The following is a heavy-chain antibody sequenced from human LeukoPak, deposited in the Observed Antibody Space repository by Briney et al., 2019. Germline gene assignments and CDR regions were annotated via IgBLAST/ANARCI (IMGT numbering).Heavy chain of an antibody. CDR2: IIPIFGTA. CDR1: GGTFSSYA. Sequence: SVKVSCKASGGTFSSYATSWVRQAPGQGLEWMGGIIPIFGTANYAQKFQGRVTITADESTSTAYMELSSLRSEDTAVYYCAQYYDFWSGLYYMDVWGKGTTVTVSS. J-gene: IGHJ6*03. D-gene: IGHD3-3*01. V-gene: IGHV1-69*13. CDR3: AQYYDFWSGLYYMDV.